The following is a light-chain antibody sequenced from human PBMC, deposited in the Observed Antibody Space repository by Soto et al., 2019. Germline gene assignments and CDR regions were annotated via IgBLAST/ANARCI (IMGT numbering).Light chain of an antibody. J-gene: IGKJ4*01. Sequence: FQMTQSPSTLSASVGDRVTITCRASESIGGWLAWYQQKPGKAPKALISHASNLESGVPSRFSGSGSGTDFTLTISGLQPDDFATYYCQHYNSYPLTFGEGTKVDIK. V-gene: IGKV1-5*01. CDR2: HAS. CDR3: QHYNSYPLT. CDR1: ESIGGW.